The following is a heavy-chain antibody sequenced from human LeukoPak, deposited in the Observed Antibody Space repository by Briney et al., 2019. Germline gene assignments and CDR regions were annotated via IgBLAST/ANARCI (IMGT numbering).Heavy chain of an antibody. J-gene: IGHJ5*02. CDR3: ARDNSSSWYQFSFDP. Sequence: SETLSLTCTVSGGSISNYYWSWIRQPPGKGLEWIGYIYYTGRTNYNPSLKSRLTISVDTSKNQFSLKLSSVTAADTAVYYCARDNSSSWYQFSFDPWGQGTLVTVSS. D-gene: IGHD6-13*01. V-gene: IGHV4-59*01. CDR2: IYYTGRT. CDR1: GGSISNYY.